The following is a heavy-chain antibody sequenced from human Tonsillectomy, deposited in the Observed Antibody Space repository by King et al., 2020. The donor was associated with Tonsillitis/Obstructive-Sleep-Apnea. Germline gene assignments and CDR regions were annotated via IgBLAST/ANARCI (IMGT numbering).Heavy chain of an antibody. CDR2: IYPSDSDT. Sequence: QLVQSGAGVKKPGESLKISCKGSGYSFTSYWIGWVRQMPGKGLEWMGIIYPSDSDTRYSPSFQGQVTISADKSINTAYLQWSSLRASDNAMYYCARHDYSSSPFDYWGQGTLVTVSS. CDR3: ARHDYSSSPFDY. CDR1: GYSFTSYW. D-gene: IGHD6-6*01. J-gene: IGHJ4*02. V-gene: IGHV5-51*01.